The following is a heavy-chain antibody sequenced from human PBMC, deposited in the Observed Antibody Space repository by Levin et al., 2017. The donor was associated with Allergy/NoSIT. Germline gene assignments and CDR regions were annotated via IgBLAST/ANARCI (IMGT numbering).Heavy chain of an antibody. CDR3: ARLGGGSSPPGHFAH. CDR1: GYTFSTSW. J-gene: IGHJ4*02. D-gene: IGHD6-6*01. V-gene: IGHV5-51*01. Sequence: KVSCRASGYTFSTSWIGWVRQMPGKGLEWVGIIYPDDSDTRYSPSFEGQVTISVDTSTTTAHLQWRSLKASDTAIYYCARLGGGSSPPGHFAHWGQGTLLTVSS. CDR2: IYPDDSDT.